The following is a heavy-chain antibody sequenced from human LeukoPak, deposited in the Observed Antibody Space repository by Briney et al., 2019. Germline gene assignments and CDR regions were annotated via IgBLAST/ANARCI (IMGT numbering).Heavy chain of an antibody. D-gene: IGHD4-17*01. V-gene: IGHV3-23*01. CDR3: AKARTVTTSRFHY. CDR2: ISGSNSGGST. Sequence: GESLRLSCAASGFTFSNYAMSWVRQAPGKGLEWVSGISGSNSGGSTYYADSVKGRFTISRDNSKNTLYLQMNSLRAEDTAFYYCAKARTVTTSRFHYWGQGTLVSVSS. J-gene: IGHJ4*02. CDR1: GFTFSNYA.